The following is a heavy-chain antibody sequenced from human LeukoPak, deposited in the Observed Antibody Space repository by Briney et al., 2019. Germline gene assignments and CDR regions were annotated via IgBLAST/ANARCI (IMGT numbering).Heavy chain of an antibody. J-gene: IGHJ5*02. D-gene: IGHD3-3*01. CDR2: IYYSGST. CDR1: GDSISSSACY. CDR3: ATGGLRFLEWFLPFDP. V-gene: IGHV4-39*01. Sequence: PSETLSLTCTVSGDSISSSACYWGWIRQPPGKGLEWIGSIYYSGSTYYNPSLKSRVTISVDTSKNQFSLKLSSVTAADTAVYYCATGGLRFLEWFLPFDPWGQGTLVTVSS.